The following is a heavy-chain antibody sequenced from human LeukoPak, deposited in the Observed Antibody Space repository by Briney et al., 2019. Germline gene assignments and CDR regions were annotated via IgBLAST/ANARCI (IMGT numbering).Heavy chain of an antibody. CDR2: IYYNGGT. CDR1: GSSISSNSYY. J-gene: IGHJ4*02. D-gene: IGHD6-19*01. Sequence: SETLSLTCTVSGSSISSNSYYWGWIRQPPGKGLEWIGNIYYNGGTYNNPSLKSRVTISVDTSKNQFSLKLNSVTATDTAVYYCAREVAGTPWIDYWGQGTLVTVSS. CDR3: AREVAGTPWIDY. V-gene: IGHV4-39*02.